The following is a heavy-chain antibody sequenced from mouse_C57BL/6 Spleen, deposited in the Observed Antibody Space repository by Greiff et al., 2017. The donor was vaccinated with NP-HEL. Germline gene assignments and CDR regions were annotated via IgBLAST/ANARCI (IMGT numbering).Heavy chain of an antibody. CDR2: IAPENGDT. CDR1: GFNIKDDY. D-gene: IGHD1-2*01. J-gene: IGHJ3*01. V-gene: IGHV14-4*01. CDR3: TTRCMTTDERCAY. Sequence: EVQLQQSGAELVRPGASVKLSCTASGFNIKDDYMHWVKPRPEPGLEWIGWIAPENGDTEYASKFQGKATITADTSSNTADLQLSSLTSEDTAVYYCTTRCMTTDERCAYWGQGTLVTVAA.